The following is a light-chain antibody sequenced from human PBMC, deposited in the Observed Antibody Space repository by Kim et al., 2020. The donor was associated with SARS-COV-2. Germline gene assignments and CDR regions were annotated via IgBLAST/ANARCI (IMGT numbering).Light chain of an antibody. CDR3: SSYTSSSTLV. CDR2: DVS. CDR1: SSDVGGYNY. J-gene: IGLJ2*01. V-gene: IGLV2-14*03. Sequence: QSVLTQPASVSGSPGQSITISCTGTSSDVGGYNYVSWYQQHPGKAPKLMIYDVSNRPSGVSNRFSGSKSANTASLTISGVQAEDEADYYCSSYTSSSTLVFGGGTQLTVL.